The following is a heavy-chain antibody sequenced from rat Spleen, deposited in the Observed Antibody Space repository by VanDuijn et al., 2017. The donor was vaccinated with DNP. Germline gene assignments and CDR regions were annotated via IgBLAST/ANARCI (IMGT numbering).Heavy chain of an antibody. J-gene: IGHJ3*01. V-gene: IGHV2-15*01. D-gene: IGHD1-2*01. Sequence: QVQLKESGPGLVQPSQTLSLTCTVSGFSLASYTVSWVRQPPGKGLEWVGAIWTGGSTDYNSALKSRLSISRDTSKSQVFLKMNSLQTEDTAIYYCAGSPESSYIYLPWAYWGQGTLVTVSS. CDR3: AGSPESSYIYLPWAY. CDR1: GFSLASYT. CDR2: IWTGGST.